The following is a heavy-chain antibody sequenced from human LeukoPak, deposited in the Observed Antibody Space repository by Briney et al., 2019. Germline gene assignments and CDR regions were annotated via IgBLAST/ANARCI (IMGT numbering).Heavy chain of an antibody. CDR2: TYTSGST. D-gene: IGHD6-13*01. V-gene: IGHV4-4*07. Sequence: PSETLSLTXTVSGGSIRSYYWSWIRQPAGKGLEWIGRTYTSGSTNYNPSLKSRVTMSVDTSKNQFSLKLSSVTAADTAVYYCARERGSSWDDAFDIWGQGTMVTVSS. J-gene: IGHJ3*02. CDR3: ARERGSSWDDAFDI. CDR1: GGSIRSYY.